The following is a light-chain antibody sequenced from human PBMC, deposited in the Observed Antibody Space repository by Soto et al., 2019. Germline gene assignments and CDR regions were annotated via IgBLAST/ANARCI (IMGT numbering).Light chain of an antibody. CDR1: SGYSNYK. J-gene: IGLJ1*01. CDR2: VGTGGIVG. CDR3: GADHGSGSNVVYV. V-gene: IGLV9-49*01. Sequence: QSVLTQPPSASASLGASVTLTCTLSSGYSNYKVDWYQQRPGKGPRFVMRVGTGGIVGSKGDGIPDRFSVLGSGLNRYLTNKNIQEEDESDYHCGADHGSGSNVVYVFGTGTKLTVL.